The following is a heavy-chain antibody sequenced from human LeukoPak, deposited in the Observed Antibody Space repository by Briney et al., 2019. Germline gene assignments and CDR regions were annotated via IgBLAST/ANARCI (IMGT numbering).Heavy chain of an antibody. CDR1: GFTFSSYA. Sequence: GGSLRLSCAASGFTFSSYAMTWVRQAPGKGLEWVSAISGSGGSTYYADSVKGRFTISRDNSKNTLYLQMNSLRAEDTAVYYCYIPYYDTSAYKGYWGQGTLVTVSS. D-gene: IGHD3-22*01. V-gene: IGHV3-23*01. J-gene: IGHJ4*02. CDR3: YIPYYDTSAYKGY. CDR2: ISGSGGST.